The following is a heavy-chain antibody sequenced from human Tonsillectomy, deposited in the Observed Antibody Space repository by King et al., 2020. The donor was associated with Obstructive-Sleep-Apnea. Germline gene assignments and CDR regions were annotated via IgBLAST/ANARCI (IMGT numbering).Heavy chain of an antibody. CDR2: ISSSSRYT. V-gene: IGHV3-11*06. Sequence: VQLVESGGGLVKPGGSLRLSCAASEFTFSDYYMSWLRQAPGKGLEWVSYISSSSRYTNYADSVKGRFTISRDNAKNSLYLQMNSLRAEDTAVYYCARDRESSGWYDYWGQGTLVTVSS. CDR1: EFTFSDYY. D-gene: IGHD6-19*01. J-gene: IGHJ4*02. CDR3: ARDRESSGWYDY.